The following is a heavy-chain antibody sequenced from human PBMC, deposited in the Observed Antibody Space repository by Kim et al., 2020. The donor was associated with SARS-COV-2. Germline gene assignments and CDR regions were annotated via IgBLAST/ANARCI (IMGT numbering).Heavy chain of an antibody. V-gene: IGHV3-49*02. CDR2: GGTT. J-gene: IGHJ4*02. Sequence: GGTTEYAASMKDRFTFSRDDSKSIAYVQMNSLKTEDTAVYYCTRRGINDYWGQGTLVTVSS. CDR3: TRRGINDY.